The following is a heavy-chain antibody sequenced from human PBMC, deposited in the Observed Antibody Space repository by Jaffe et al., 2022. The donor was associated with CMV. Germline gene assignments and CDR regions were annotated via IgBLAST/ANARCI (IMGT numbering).Heavy chain of an antibody. CDR3: ASQRIMITFGGVIVPWGMDV. Sequence: EVQLVESGGGLVQPGGSLRLSCAASGFTFSSYWMHWVRQAPGKGLVWVSRINSDGSSTSYADSVKGRFTISRDNAKNTLYLQMNSLRAEDTAVYYCASQRIMITFGGVIVPWGMDVWGQGTTVTVSS. CDR1: GFTFSSYW. CDR2: INSDGSST. J-gene: IGHJ6*02. D-gene: IGHD3-16*02. V-gene: IGHV3-74*01.